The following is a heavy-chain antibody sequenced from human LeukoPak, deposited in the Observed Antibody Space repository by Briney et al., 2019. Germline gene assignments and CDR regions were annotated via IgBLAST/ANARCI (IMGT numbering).Heavy chain of an antibody. Sequence: ASVKVSCEASGYTFTSYYMHWVRQAPGQGLEWMGIINPSGGSTSYAQKFQGRVTMTRDTSTSTVYMELSSLRSEDTAVYYCARPNHCSSTSCYAFPLGYWGQGTLVTVSS. J-gene: IGHJ4*02. CDR2: INPSGGST. CDR3: ARPNHCSSTSCYAFPLGY. V-gene: IGHV1-46*01. CDR1: GYTFTSYY. D-gene: IGHD2-2*01.